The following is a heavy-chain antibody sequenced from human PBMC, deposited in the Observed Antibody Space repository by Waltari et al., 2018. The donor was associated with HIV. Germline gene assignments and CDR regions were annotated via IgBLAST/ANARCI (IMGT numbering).Heavy chain of an antibody. CDR1: GGTCRAYA. D-gene: IGHD2-15*01. CDR2: VIAILIIA. J-gene: IGHJ4*02. Sequence: VQLVQSGAEVKKSGCAVKVSCKAPGGTCRAYALSWLRQPPCPGPEWMGRVIAILIIANYAQKFQGRVTMAADKSTSTAYMEMSSLRSEDTAVYYCAGDPGDCSGGSCSGGGLRYGGQGTLVTVSS. CDR3: AGDPGDCSGGSCSGGGLRY. V-gene: IGHV1-69*04.